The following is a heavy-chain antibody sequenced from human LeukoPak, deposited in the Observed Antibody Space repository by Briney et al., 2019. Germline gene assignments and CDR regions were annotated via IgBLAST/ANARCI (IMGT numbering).Heavy chain of an antibody. V-gene: IGHV4-31*03. D-gene: IGHD4-17*01. CDR2: IYYSGST. J-gene: IGHJ4*02. CDR1: GGSISSGGYY. CDR3: ARVGYGDYVLFDY. Sequence: SETLSLTCTVSGGSISSGGYYWSWIRQHPGKGLEWIGYIYYSGSTYYNPSLKSRVTISVDTSKNQFSLKLSSVTAADTAVYYCARVGYGDYVLFDYWGQGTLVAVSS.